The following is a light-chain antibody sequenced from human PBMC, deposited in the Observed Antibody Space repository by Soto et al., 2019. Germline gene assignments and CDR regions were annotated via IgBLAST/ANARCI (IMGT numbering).Light chain of an antibody. CDR3: PQYGSSLYT. J-gene: IGKJ2*01. V-gene: IGKV3-20*01. Sequence: EIVLTQSPGTLSLSPGERATLSCRASQSVSSSYLAWDQQKPGQDPRILIYGASSRATGIPDRFSGSGSGTHFTLTISRLEPEDFAVYYCPQYGSSLYTFGQGTKLEIK. CDR2: GAS. CDR1: QSVSSSY.